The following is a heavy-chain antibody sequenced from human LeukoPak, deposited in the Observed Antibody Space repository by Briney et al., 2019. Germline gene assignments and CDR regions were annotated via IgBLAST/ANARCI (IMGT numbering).Heavy chain of an antibody. J-gene: IGHJ4*02. Sequence: SETLSLTCAVSGYSISSGRWWGWIRQPPGKELEWIGYIYRSGSTSYNSSLKSRVIMSVDTSKNQFSLKLSSVTAVDTAMYYCATFSRVAGTGQPDYWGQGTLVIVSS. V-gene: IGHV4-28*01. D-gene: IGHD2-8*02. CDR1: GYSISSGRW. CDR2: IYRSGST. CDR3: ATFSRVAGTGQPDY.